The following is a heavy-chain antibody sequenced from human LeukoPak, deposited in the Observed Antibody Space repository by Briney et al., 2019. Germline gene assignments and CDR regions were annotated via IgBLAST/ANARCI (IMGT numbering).Heavy chain of an antibody. J-gene: IGHJ4*02. CDR3: ARRWSFDY. V-gene: IGHV4-39*01. D-gene: IGHD3-3*01. CDR1: GDSISSSSYS. CDR2: KYYSGST. Sequence: SETLSLTCTVSGDSISSSSYSWGWLRQPPGKGLEWIGSKYYSGSTYYNPSLKSRVTISVDTSKNQFSLKLSSVTAADTAVYYCARRWSFDYWGQGTLVTVSS.